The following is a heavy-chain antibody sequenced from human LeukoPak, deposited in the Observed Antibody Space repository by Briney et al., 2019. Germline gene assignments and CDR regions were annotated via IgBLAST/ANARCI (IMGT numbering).Heavy chain of an antibody. CDR1: GFTFSSYE. D-gene: IGHD3-22*01. J-gene: IGHJ4*02. CDR2: ISSSGSTI. V-gene: IGHV3-48*03. Sequence: GGSLRLSCAASGFTFSSYEMNWVRQAPGKGLEWVSYISSSGSTIYYADSVKGRFTISRDNAKNSLYLQMNSLRAEDTAVYYCARVRRGYYDSSGYRVYYFDYWGQGTLVTVSS. CDR3: ARVRRGYYDSSGYRVYYFDY.